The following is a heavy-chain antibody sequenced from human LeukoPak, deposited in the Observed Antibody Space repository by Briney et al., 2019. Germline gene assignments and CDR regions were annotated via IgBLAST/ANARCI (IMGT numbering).Heavy chain of an antibody. CDR1: GFTFSNYG. CDR2: VSGSGSRT. D-gene: IGHD3-22*01. J-gene: IGHJ4*02. Sequence: PGGSLRLSCAASGFTFSNYGMSWVRQAPGKGLEWVSAVSGSGSRTNYADSVKGRFTISRDNSKNTLYLQMNSLRAEDTAVYYCAKDFESGYYYTYWGQGALVTVSS. V-gene: IGHV3-23*01. CDR3: AKDFESGYYYTY.